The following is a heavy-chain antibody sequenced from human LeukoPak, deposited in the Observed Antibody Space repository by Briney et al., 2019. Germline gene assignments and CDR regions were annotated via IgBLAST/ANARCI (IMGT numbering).Heavy chain of an antibody. Sequence: ASVKVSCKASGYRFSSYGISWVRQAPGQGLAWMGWVSGYSGNTNYAQKFQGRLTLTRDTSTSTAYMELTSLRSDDAAVYYCAREYWYESSGSAFLDPWGRGTLVAVAS. V-gene: IGHV1-18*01. CDR1: GYRFSSYG. J-gene: IGHJ2*01. CDR2: VSGYSGNT. CDR3: AREYWYESSGSAFLDP. D-gene: IGHD3-22*01.